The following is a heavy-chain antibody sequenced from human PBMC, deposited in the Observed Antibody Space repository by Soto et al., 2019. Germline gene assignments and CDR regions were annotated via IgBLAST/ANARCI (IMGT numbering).Heavy chain of an antibody. Sequence: QVELKQSGSAVKKPGASVKVSCRASGYTFANYGITWVRLAPGQGLQWMGGISGHDGKTKSNKNLQGRITMTTDTATNTAYLELKNLKSEDTAIYYCARDSAFLFGSTGYFDYWGQGTLVSVSS. D-gene: IGHD2-15*01. CDR1: GYTFANYG. V-gene: IGHV1-18*04. CDR2: ISGHDGKT. CDR3: ARDSAFLFGSTGYFDY. J-gene: IGHJ4*02.